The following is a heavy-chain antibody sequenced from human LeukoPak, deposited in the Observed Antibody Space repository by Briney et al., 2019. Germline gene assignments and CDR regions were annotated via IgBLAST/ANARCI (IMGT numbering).Heavy chain of an antibody. CDR1: GFTFSSYA. CDR2: ISGSGGST. J-gene: IGHJ6*03. CDR3: AKLGGDHKYYYYYMDV. D-gene: IGHD2-21*02. Sequence: GGSLRLSCAASGFTFSSYAMSWVRQAPGKGLEWVSAISGSGGSTYYADSVKGRFTISRDNSKNTLYLQMNSLRAEDTAVYYCAKLGGDHKYYYYYMDVWRKGTTVTVSS. V-gene: IGHV3-23*01.